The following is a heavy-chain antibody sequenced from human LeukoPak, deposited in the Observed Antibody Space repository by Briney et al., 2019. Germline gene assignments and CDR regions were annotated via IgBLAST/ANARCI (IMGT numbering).Heavy chain of an antibody. Sequence: GGSLRLSCAVSGFTLSSNAMSWVRQAPRKGLDWVSGINASGGSTYYADSVKGRFTISRDNSKNTLYLQMNSLRAEDTAVYYCAKALGATTFDYWGQGILVTVSS. CDR1: GFTLSSNA. J-gene: IGHJ4*02. D-gene: IGHD1-1*01. CDR2: INASGGST. CDR3: AKALGATTFDY. V-gene: IGHV3-23*01.